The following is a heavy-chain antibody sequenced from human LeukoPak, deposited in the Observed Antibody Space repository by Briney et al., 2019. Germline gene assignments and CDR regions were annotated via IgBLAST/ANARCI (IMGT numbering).Heavy chain of an antibody. CDR2: IYYSGST. Sequence: SETLSLTCTVSGGSISSSSYYWGWIRQPPGKGLEWIGSIYYSGSTYYNPSLKSRVTISVDTSKNQFSLKLSSVTAADTAVYYCASLDYYYYGMDVWGQGTTVTVSS. J-gene: IGHJ6*02. CDR3: ASLDYYYYGMDV. V-gene: IGHV4-39*01. CDR1: GGSISSSSYY.